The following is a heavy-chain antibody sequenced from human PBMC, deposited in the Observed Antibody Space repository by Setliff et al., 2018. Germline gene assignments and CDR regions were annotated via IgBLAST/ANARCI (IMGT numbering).Heavy chain of an antibody. CDR1: GFTFNSYW. CDR2: INPDGSEK. V-gene: IGHV3-7*01. J-gene: IGHJ4*02. D-gene: IGHD5-18*01. CDR3: AKFVGYTYGYDY. Sequence: GGSLRLSCAASGFTFNSYWMSWVRQAPGKGLEWLASINPDGSEKYYVDSVKGRFTIFRDNARNSLFLQMNSLRAEDTALYYCAKFVGYTYGYDYWGRGTLVTAPQ.